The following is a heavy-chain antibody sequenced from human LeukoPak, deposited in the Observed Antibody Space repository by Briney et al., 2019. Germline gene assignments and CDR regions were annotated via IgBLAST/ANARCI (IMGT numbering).Heavy chain of an antibody. V-gene: IGHV1-8*01. CDR2: MNPNSGNT. D-gene: IGHD2-21*01. CDR3: VPYCDFSDCKD. CDR1: GYTFTSYN. Sequence: ASVKVSCKASGYTFTSYNINWVRQATGQGLEWMGWMNPNSGNTAYAQKFQGRVTMTRNTSTSTAYMELSGLRFEDSAVYYCVPYCDFSDCKDWGQGTLVTVSS. J-gene: IGHJ4*02.